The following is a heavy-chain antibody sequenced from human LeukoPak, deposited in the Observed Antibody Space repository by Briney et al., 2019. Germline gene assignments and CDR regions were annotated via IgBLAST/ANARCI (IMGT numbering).Heavy chain of an antibody. CDR2: IYYSGST. D-gene: IGHD6-13*01. CDR1: GGSISSYY. CDR3: GRAGYSSSWDFDY. J-gene: IGHJ4*02. Sequence: KPSETLSLTCTVSGGSISSYYWSWIRQPPGKGLEWIGYIYYSGSTNYNPSLKSRVTISVDTSKNQFSLKLSSVTAADTAVYYCGRAGYSSSWDFDYWGQGTLVTVSS. V-gene: IGHV4-59*01.